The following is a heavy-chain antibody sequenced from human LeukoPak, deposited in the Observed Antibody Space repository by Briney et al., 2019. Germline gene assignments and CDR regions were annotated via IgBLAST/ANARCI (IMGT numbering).Heavy chain of an antibody. Sequence: GGSLRLSCAASGFTFSSYATSWVRQAPGKGLEWVSAISGSGGGTYYADSVKGRFTISRDNSKNTLYLQMNSLRAEDTAVYYCAKLPYVAPIYYMDVWGKGTTVTVSS. CDR1: GFTFSSYA. CDR3: AKLPYVAPIYYMDV. CDR2: ISGSGGGT. V-gene: IGHV3-23*01. D-gene: IGHD3-10*02. J-gene: IGHJ6*03.